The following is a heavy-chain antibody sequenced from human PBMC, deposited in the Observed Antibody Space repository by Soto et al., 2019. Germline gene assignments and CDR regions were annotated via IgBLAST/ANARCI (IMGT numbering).Heavy chain of an antibody. CDR3: ARPRVDGGAGAFDN. D-gene: IGHD2-15*01. Sequence: PVESRRISFKGSGYSFTSYWIGWVRQIPGKGLEWMGIIYPGDSDTRYSPSFQGQVTISADKSISTAYLQWCSLKASDTAMYYCARPRVDGGAGAFDNWGQGTMVTVTS. CDR2: IYPGDSDT. CDR1: GYSFTSYW. V-gene: IGHV5-51*01. J-gene: IGHJ3*02.